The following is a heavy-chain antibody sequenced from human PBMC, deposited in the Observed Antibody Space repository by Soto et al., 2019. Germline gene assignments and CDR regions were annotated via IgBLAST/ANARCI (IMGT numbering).Heavy chain of an antibody. V-gene: IGHV4-30-2*01. J-gene: IGHJ4*02. D-gene: IGHD2-21*01. CDR2: IYHSGST. CDR3: ARGNVVAIDY. Sequence: SLTCAVSGGSISSGGYSWSWIRQPPGKGLEWIGYIYHSGSTYYNPSLKSRVTISVDRSKNQFSLKLSSVTAADTAVYYCARGNVVAIDYWGQGTLVTVSS. CDR1: GGSISSGGYS.